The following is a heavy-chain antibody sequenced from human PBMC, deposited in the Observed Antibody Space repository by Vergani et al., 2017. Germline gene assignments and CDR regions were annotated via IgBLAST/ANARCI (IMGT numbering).Heavy chain of an antibody. CDR2: IISSSSYI. D-gene: IGHD6-19*01. CDR3: ARDPNSSGWYYFDY. V-gene: IGHV3-21*01. CDR1: GFTFSSYS. J-gene: IGHJ4*02. Sequence: EVQLLESGGGLVQPGGSLRLSCAASGFTFSSYSMNWVRQAPGKGLEWVSSIISSSSYIYYADSVKGRFTISRDNAKNSLYLQMNSLRAEDTAVYYCARDPNSSGWYYFDYWGQGTLVTVSS.